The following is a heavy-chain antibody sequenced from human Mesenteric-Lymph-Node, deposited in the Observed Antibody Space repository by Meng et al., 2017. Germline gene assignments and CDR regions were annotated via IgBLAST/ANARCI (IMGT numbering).Heavy chain of an antibody. CDR2: IWYDGSNK. J-gene: IGHJ4*02. V-gene: IGHV3-33*08. D-gene: IGHD4-17*01. CDR1: GFTFSSYW. Sequence: GGSLRLSCAASGFTFSSYWMSWVRQAPGQGLEWVALIWYDGSNKFYSDSVKGRFTVSRDVSKDTLFLQMSSLRPEDTAIYYCARSDYGDHGHSFFDYWGRGTPVTVSS. CDR3: ARSDYGDHGHSFFDY.